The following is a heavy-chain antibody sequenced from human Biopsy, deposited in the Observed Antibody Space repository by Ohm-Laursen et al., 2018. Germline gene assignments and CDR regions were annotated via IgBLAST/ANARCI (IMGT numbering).Heavy chain of an antibody. D-gene: IGHD3-3*01. V-gene: IGHV3-23*01. CDR3: AKERFYLDD. CDR2: LSGSDGST. CDR1: GFTFTSVG. J-gene: IGHJ4*02. Sequence: SLRLSCAASGFTFTSVGMTWVRQAPGKGLEWVSGLSGSDGSTGYADSVKGRFTISRDNSKNTLYLQMNSLRAEDTAVYYCAKERFYLDDWGRGTLVTVSS.